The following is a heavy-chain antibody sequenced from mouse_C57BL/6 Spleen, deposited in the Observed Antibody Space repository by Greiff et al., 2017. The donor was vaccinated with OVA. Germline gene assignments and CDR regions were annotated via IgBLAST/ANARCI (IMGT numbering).Heavy chain of an antibody. Sequence: QVQLKQSGAELVRPGASVTLSCKASGYTFTDYEMHWVKQTPVHGLEWIGAIDPETGGTAYNQKFKGKAILTADKSSSTAYMELRSLTSEDSAVYYCTRVYDYDGGFAYWGQGTLVTVSA. CDR1: GYTFTDYE. CDR2: IDPETGGT. J-gene: IGHJ3*01. CDR3: TRVYDYDGGFAY. D-gene: IGHD2-4*01. V-gene: IGHV1-15*01.